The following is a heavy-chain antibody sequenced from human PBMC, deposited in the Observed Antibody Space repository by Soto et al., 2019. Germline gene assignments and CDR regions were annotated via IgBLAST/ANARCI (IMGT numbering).Heavy chain of an antibody. D-gene: IGHD6-19*01. J-gene: IGHJ4*02. CDR2: INHSGST. CDR1: GGSFSGYY. V-gene: IGHV4-34*01. Sequence: SETLSLTCAVYGGSFSGYYWSWIRQPPGKGLEWIGEINHSGSTNYNPSLKSRVTISVDTSKNQFSLKLSSVTAADTAVYYCARSYSSGWYGDFGYWGQGTLVTVSS. CDR3: ARSYSSGWYGDFGY.